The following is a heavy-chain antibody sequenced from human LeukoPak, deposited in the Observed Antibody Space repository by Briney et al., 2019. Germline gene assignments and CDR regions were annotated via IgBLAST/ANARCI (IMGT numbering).Heavy chain of an antibody. CDR3: ARDLGYCSGGSRSDVDV. CDR2: ISSSSSYI. J-gene: IGHJ6*02. V-gene: IGHV3-21*01. D-gene: IGHD2-15*01. Sequence: GGSLRLSCAASGFTFSSYSMNWVRQAPGKGLEWVSSISSSSSYIYYADSVKGRFTISRDNAKNSLYLQMNSLRAEDTAVYYCARDLGYCSGGSRSDVDVWGQGTTVTVSS. CDR1: GFTFSSYS.